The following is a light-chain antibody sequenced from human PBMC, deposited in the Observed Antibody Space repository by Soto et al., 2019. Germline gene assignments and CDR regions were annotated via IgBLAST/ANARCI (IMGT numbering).Light chain of an antibody. CDR3: PQHTSFPST. V-gene: IGKV1-17*01. J-gene: IGKJ1*01. Sequence: LSQPVEARVPTPCRASQGIRNDLGWYQQKPGKAPKRLIYAASSLQSGVPSRFSGSGSETEFTLTISSLQPEDFATYCSPQHTSFPSTFGQGTMV. CDR1: QGIRND. CDR2: AAS.